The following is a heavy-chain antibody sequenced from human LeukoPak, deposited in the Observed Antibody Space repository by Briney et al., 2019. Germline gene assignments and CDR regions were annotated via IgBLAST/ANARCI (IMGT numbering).Heavy chain of an antibody. Sequence: SETLSLTCTVSGGSISSYYWSWIRQPPGKGLEWIGYIYYSGSTNYNPSLKSRVTISVDTSKNQFSLKLSSVTAADTAVYYCARSGYCSSTSCYNWFDPWGQRTLVTVSS. J-gene: IGHJ5*02. CDR3: ARSGYCSSTSCYNWFDP. CDR2: IYYSGST. D-gene: IGHD2-2*01. V-gene: IGHV4-59*08. CDR1: GGSISSYY.